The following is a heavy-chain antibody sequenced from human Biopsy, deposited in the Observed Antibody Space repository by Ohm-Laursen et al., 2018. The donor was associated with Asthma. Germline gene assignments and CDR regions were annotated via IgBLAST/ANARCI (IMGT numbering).Heavy chain of an antibody. V-gene: IGHV1-24*01. Sequence: SSVKVSCKISGYSLTDLSMHWVRQAPGRGLEWMGGHDHEEGGTVNARRFQGRATMTEDTSTDTAYMELSSLSSDDTAVYYCASDFPKDYVRYNFQFWGQGTLVTVSS. CDR1: GYSLTDLS. CDR2: HDHEEGGT. D-gene: IGHD4-17*01. CDR3: ASDFPKDYVRYNFQF. J-gene: IGHJ4*02.